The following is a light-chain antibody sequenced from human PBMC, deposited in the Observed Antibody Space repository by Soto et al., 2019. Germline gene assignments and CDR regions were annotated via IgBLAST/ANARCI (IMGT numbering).Light chain of an antibody. CDR1: QSVPNNY. Sequence: IVFTQSPDTLSLSPGERATISCRASQSVPNNYLAWYLQKPGQAPKVLIYAAYNRATGIPDSFSGSGSGTDFTITISRLEPEDFAVYYCQQYGSSPGTFGQGTKVDIK. V-gene: IGKV3-20*01. CDR3: QQYGSSPGT. CDR2: AAY. J-gene: IGKJ1*01.